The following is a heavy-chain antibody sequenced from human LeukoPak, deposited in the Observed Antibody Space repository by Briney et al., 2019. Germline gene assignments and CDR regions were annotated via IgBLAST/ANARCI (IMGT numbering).Heavy chain of an antibody. V-gene: IGHV3-33*08. J-gene: IGHJ6*02. CDR1: GFTFSTYW. D-gene: IGHD3-22*01. CDR2: IWYDGSNK. Sequence: GGSLRLSCAASGFTFSTYWMHWVRQAPGKGLEWVAVIWYDGSNKYYADSVKGRFTISRDNSKNTLYLQMNSLRAEDTAVYYCARDDLYDSSGYYSNAYYGMDVWGQGTTVTVSS. CDR3: ARDDLYDSSGYYSNAYYGMDV.